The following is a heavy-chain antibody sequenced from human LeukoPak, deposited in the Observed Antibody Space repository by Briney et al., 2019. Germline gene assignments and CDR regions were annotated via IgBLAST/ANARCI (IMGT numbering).Heavy chain of an antibody. J-gene: IGHJ1*01. CDR3: ARGRYCRSTTCSDFQH. CDR2: INHSGST. Sequence: SETLSLTCAVYGGSFSGYYWSWIRQPPGKGLGGIGEINHSGSTNYNPSLKSRVTISIDTSKNQFSLKLSSVTAADTAVYYCARGRYCRSTTCSDFQHGGQGTLVTVSS. V-gene: IGHV4-34*01. CDR1: GGSFSGYY. D-gene: IGHD2-2*01.